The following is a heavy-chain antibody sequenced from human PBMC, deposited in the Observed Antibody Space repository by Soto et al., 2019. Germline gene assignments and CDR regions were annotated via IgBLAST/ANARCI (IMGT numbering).Heavy chain of an antibody. J-gene: IGHJ4*02. Sequence: EVQLVESGGGLVQPGGSLRLSCAASGLTFSSYWMHWVRQAPGKGLVWVSRINSDGSSTNYADSVKGRFTISRDNAKNTLYPQMNSLRPQAPIVYYHVLSYTVPTDYWGQGTLVTVSS. D-gene: IGHD4-17*01. CDR2: INSDGSST. CDR3: VLSYTVPTDY. CDR1: GLTFSSYW. V-gene: IGHV3-74*01.